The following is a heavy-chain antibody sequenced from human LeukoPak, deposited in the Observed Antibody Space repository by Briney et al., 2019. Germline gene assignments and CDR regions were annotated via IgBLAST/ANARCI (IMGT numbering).Heavy chain of an antibody. CDR2: ISAYNGNT. CDR1: GYTFTSYG. CDR3: ARDTPDYYYYGMDV. V-gene: IGHV1-18*01. Sequence: GASVKVSCKASGYTFTSYGISWVRQAPGQGLEWMGWISAYNGNTNYAQKLRGRVTMTTDTSTSTAYMELRSLRSDDTAVYYCARDTPDYYYYGMDVWGQGTTVTVSS. J-gene: IGHJ6*02.